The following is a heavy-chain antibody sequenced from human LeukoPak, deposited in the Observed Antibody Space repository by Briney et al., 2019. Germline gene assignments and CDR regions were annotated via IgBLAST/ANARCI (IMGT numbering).Heavy chain of an antibody. CDR1: GYTFTSYG. J-gene: IGHJ4*02. V-gene: IGHV1-69*13. CDR2: IIPIFGTA. CDR3: ASRQGYCSSTSCYGFDY. D-gene: IGHD2-2*01. Sequence: SVKVSCKASGYTFTSYGISWVRQAPGQGLEWMGGIIPIFGTANYAQKFQGRVTITADESTSTAYMELSSLRSEDTAAYYCASRQGYCSSTSCYGFDYWGQGTLVTVSS.